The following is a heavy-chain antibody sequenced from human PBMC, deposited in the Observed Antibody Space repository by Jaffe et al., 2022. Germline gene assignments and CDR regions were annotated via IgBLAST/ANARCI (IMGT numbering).Heavy chain of an antibody. CDR1: GGSISSSSYY. CDR2: IYYSGST. D-gene: IGHD2-15*01. V-gene: IGHV4-39*01. J-gene: IGHJ4*02. CDR3: ARRAPNCSGGSCYPYYFDY. Sequence: QLQLQESGPGLVKPSETLSLTCTVSGGSISSSSYYWGWIRQPPGKGLEWIGSIYYSGSTYYNPSLKSRVTISVDTSKNQFSLKLSSVTAADTAVYYCARRAPNCSGGSCYPYYFDYWGQGTLVTVSS.